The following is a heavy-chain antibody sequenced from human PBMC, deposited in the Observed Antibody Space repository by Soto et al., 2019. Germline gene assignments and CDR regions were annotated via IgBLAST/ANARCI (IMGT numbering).Heavy chain of an antibody. CDR1: GFTFDDYA. J-gene: IGHJ6*03. Sequence: GGSLRLSCAASGFTFDDYAMHWVRQAPGKGLEWVSGISWNSGSIGYADSVKGRFTISRDNAKNSLYLQMNSLRAEDTALYYCAKDVSSDGPFTIFGVVPPAEYYYYYMDVWGKGTTVTVSS. V-gene: IGHV3-9*01. CDR2: ISWNSGSI. D-gene: IGHD3-3*01. CDR3: AKDVSSDGPFTIFGVVPPAEYYYYYMDV.